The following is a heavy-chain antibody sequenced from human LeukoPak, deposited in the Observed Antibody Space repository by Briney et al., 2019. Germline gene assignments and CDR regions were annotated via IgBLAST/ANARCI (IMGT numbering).Heavy chain of an antibody. V-gene: IGHV3-74*01. CDR1: GFTFSSYW. CDR2: INSDGSST. J-gene: IGHJ6*02. Sequence: PGGSLRLSCAASGFTFSSYWMHWVRQAPGKGLVWVSHINSDGSSTSSAGSVKGRFTISRDNAKNTVYLQMDSLRAGDTAVYYCARGGSSSSWYSLTEFYYYGMDVWGQGTTVTVSS. D-gene: IGHD6-13*01. CDR3: ARGGSSSSWYSLTEFYYYGMDV.